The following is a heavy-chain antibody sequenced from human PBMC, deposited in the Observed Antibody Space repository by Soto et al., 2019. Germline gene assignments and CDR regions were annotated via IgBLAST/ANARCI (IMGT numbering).Heavy chain of an antibody. CDR2: IKQDGSEK. J-gene: IGHJ4*02. CDR3: ARPLGYCSSTSCYEDAY. D-gene: IGHD2-2*01. CDR1: GFTFSSYW. V-gene: IGHV3-7*01. Sequence: GSLRLSCAASGFTFSSYWMSWVRQAPGKGLEWVANIKQDGSEKYYVDSVKGRFTISRDNAKNSLYLQMNSLRAEDTAVYYCARPLGYCSSTSCYEDAYWGQGTLVTVSS.